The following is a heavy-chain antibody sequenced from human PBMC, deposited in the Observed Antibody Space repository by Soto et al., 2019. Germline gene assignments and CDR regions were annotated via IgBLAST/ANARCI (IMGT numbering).Heavy chain of an antibody. Sequence: SETLSLTCTVSGGSISSGGYYWSWIRQHPGKGLERIGYIYYSGSTYYNPSLKSRVTISVDTSKNQFSLKLSSVTAADTAVYYCARGYCSGGSCYSGSEFDPWGQGTLITVSS. CDR1: GGSISSGGYY. V-gene: IGHV4-31*03. CDR3: ARGYCSGGSCYSGSEFDP. J-gene: IGHJ5*02. D-gene: IGHD2-15*01. CDR2: IYYSGST.